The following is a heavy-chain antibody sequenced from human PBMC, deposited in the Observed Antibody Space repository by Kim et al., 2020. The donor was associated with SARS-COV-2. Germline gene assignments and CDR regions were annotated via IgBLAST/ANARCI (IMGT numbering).Heavy chain of an antibody. J-gene: IGHJ6*02. V-gene: IGHV3-33*06. CDR3: AKEGITMVRGVIRGYGMDV. Sequence: GGSLRLSCAASGFTFSSCGMHWVRQAPGKGLEWVAVIWYDGSNKYYADSVKGRFTISRDNSKNTLYLQMNSLRAEDTAVYYCAKEGITMVRGVIRGYGMDVWGQGTTVTVSS. CDR2: IWYDGSNK. D-gene: IGHD3-10*01. CDR1: GFTFSSCG.